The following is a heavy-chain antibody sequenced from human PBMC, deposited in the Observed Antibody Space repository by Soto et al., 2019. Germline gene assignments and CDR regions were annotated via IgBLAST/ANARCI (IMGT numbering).Heavy chain of an antibody. CDR2: IYYSGST. D-gene: IGHD5-18*01. Sequence: ETLSLTCTVSGGSLSSSSYYWGWIRQPPGKGLEWIGSIYYSGSTYYNPSLKSRVTISVDTSKNQFSLKLSSVTAADTAVYYCARIPSVDTAMVGLFTANYFDYWGQGTLVTVSS. CDR1: GGSLSSSSYY. V-gene: IGHV4-39*01. J-gene: IGHJ4*02. CDR3: ARIPSVDTAMVGLFTANYFDY.